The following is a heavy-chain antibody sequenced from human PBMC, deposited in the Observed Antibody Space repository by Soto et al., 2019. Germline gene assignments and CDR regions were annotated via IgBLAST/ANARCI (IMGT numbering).Heavy chain of an antibody. CDR3: ASDYDSNWRL. J-gene: IGHJ4*02. D-gene: IGHD3-22*01. CDR2: INAGNGNT. V-gene: IGHV1-3*01. Sequence: APGQSLEWMGRINAGNGNTQYSQNFQGRVTFTSDPSASTAFMELTNLRFEDRAMYYCASDYDSNWRLWGQGTLVSVSS.